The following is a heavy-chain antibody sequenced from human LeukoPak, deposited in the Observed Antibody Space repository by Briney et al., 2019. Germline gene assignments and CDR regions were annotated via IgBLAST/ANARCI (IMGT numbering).Heavy chain of an antibody. CDR3: AKDRGQLDP. Sequence: GRSLRLSCAASGFTFSSYGMHWVRQAPGKGLEWVAVISYDGSNKYYADSVKGRFTISRDNSKNTLYLQMNSLGAEDTAVYYCAKDRGQLDPWGQGTLVTVSS. CDR2: ISYDGSNK. D-gene: IGHD1-26*01. CDR1: GFTFSSYG. V-gene: IGHV3-30*18. J-gene: IGHJ5*02.